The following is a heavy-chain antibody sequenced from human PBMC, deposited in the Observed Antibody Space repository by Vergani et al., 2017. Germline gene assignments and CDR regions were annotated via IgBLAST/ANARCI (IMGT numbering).Heavy chain of an antibody. J-gene: IGHJ4*02. CDR2: INPSGGHT. D-gene: IGHD3-16*01. Sequence: QVQVVQSGAEVKKSGASVKVSCKTSGYTFSNYYMHWVRQAPGQGLEWMGIINPSGGHTNYAQKFQGRVTMTRDTSTSTVYMELSSLRAEDTAIYYCARKKYYDSKDYYQVEPFDYWGQGTLVTVSS. CDR1: GYTFSNYY. CDR3: ARKKYYDSKDYYQVEPFDY. V-gene: IGHV1-46*01.